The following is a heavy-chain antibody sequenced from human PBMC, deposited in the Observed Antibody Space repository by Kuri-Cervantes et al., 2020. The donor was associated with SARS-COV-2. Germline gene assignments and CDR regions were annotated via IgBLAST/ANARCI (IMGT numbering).Heavy chain of an antibody. CDR3: ARVSGDSRFSYYMDV. Sequence: SETLSLTCAVYGGSFSGYYWSWIRQPPGKGLEWIGEINHSGSTNYNPSLKSRVTISVDTSKNQFSLKLSSVTAADTAVHYCARVSGDSRFSYYMDVWGTGTTVTVSS. CDR1: GGSFSGYY. V-gene: IGHV4-34*01. J-gene: IGHJ6*03. CDR2: INHSGST. D-gene: IGHD7-27*01.